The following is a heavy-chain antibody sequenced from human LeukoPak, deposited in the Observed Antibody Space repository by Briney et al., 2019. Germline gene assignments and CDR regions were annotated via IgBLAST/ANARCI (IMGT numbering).Heavy chain of an antibody. CDR1: GGSFSGYY. D-gene: IGHD4-17*01. V-gene: IGHV4-34*01. Sequence: SSETLSLTCAVYGGSFSGYYWSWIRQPPGKGLEWIGEINHSGSTNYNPSLKSRVTISVDTSKNQFSLKLSSVTAADTAVYYCARIGLSATVTAYYMDVWGKGTTVTVSS. CDR2: INHSGST. CDR3: ARIGLSATVTAYYMDV. J-gene: IGHJ6*03.